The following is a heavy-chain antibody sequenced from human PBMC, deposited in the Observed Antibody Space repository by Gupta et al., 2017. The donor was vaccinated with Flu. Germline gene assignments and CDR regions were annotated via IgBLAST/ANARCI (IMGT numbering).Heavy chain of an antibody. J-gene: IGHJ4*02. CDR2: INGDGRST. V-gene: IGHV3-74*03. CDR1: GLTFSSFW. D-gene: IGHD3-22*01. Sequence: EVQLVESGGGSVQPGGSLRLSCAASGLTFSSFWMHWVRKGPGKGLVWVSRINGDGRSTTYADSVKGRFTISRDNAKSTVNLQMNSLRAEDTGVYYCARGGETFGYVNYFEYWGQGILVTVSS. CDR3: ARGGETFGYVNYFEY.